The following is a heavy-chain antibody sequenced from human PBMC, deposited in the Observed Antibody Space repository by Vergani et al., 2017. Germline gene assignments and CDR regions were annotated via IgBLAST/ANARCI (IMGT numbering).Heavy chain of an antibody. Sequence: QVQLQESGPGLVKPSETLSLTCTVSGGSISDYYWSWIRQPPGKGLEWIGYIYYSGSTNYNPSLKSRVTISVDTSKNQFSLKLSSVTAADTAVYYCARHAPQRYFYYGMDVWGQGTTVTVSS. J-gene: IGHJ6*02. CDR3: ARHAPQRYFYYGMDV. V-gene: IGHV4-59*08. CDR1: GGSISDYY. CDR2: IYYSGST. D-gene: IGHD2-2*01.